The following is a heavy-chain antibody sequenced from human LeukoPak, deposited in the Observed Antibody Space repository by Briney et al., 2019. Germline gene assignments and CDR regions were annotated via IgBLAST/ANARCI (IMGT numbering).Heavy chain of an antibody. D-gene: IGHD3-16*01. V-gene: IGHV4-39*07. J-gene: IGHJ4*02. CDR2: IYYSGST. Sequence: SETLSLTCTVSGGSISRSSYYWGWIRQPPGKGLEWIGSIYYSGSTYYNPSLKSRVTISVDTSKNQFSLKLSSVTAADTAVYYCARDWQGDLSWGQGTLVTVSS. CDR3: ARDWQGDLS. CDR1: GGSISRSSYY.